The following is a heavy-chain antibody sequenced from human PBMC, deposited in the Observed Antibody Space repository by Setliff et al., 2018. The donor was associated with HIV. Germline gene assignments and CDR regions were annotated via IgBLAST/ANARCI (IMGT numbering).Heavy chain of an antibody. CDR2: IYYSVVT. V-gene: IGHV4-59*01. Sequence: SETLSLTCTVSGGSISSYYWNWIRQPPGKGLEWIGYIYYSVVTNYNPSLKSRVTISLDTSKNQFSLKLTSVTAADTAVYYCARDTSGGYWGQGTLVTVSS. CDR1: GGSISSYY. D-gene: IGHD3-10*01. J-gene: IGHJ4*02. CDR3: ARDTSGGY.